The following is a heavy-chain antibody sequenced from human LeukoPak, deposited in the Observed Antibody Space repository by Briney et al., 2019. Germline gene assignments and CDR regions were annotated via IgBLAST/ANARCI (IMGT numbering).Heavy chain of an antibody. J-gene: IGHJ5*02. CDR3: ARVGDYDYVWGSYRYNEIWIDP. V-gene: IGHV4-59*12. Sequence: PSETLSLTCTVSGASISGYCWSWIRQPPGEGLEWIGYIYYSGGTNYYPSPRSGGTISEDTSKNQFSLMLTSVTAPDTAVYYCARVGDYDYVWGSYRYNEIWIDPWGQGTLVTVSS. D-gene: IGHD3-16*02. CDR1: GASISGYC. CDR2: IYYSGGT.